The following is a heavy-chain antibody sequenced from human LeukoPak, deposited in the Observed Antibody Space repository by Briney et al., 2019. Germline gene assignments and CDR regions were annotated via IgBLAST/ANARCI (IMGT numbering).Heavy chain of an antibody. CDR1: GGSISSYY. J-gene: IGHJ5*02. CDR2: IYYSGST. CDR3: AREYIVVVAAKDGFPLLGENWFDP. D-gene: IGHD2-15*01. Sequence: SETLSLTCTVSGGSISSYYWSWIRQPPGKGLEWIGYIYYSGSTNYNPSLKSRVTISVDTSKNQFSLKLSSVTAADTAVYYCAREYIVVVAAKDGFPLLGENWFDPWGQGTLVTVSS. V-gene: IGHV4-59*01.